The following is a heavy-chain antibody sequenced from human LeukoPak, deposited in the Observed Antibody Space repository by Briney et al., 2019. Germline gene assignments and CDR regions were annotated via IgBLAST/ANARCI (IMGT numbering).Heavy chain of an antibody. Sequence: ASVKVSCKASGYTFSNYGITWVRQAPGQGLEWMGTISGHNGDVNYAPKFQGRVTMTTDTSTTTAYMELRSLRFDDTAVYYCARYNSLLRGVTTSDYWGQGTLVTVSS. CDR2: ISGHNGDV. J-gene: IGHJ4*02. CDR3: ARYNSLLRGVTTSDY. V-gene: IGHV1-18*01. D-gene: IGHD3-10*01. CDR1: GYTFSNYG.